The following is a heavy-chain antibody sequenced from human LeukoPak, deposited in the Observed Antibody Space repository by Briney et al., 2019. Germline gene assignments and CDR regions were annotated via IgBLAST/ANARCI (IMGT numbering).Heavy chain of an antibody. Sequence: ASVKVSCKASGYTFTSYGISWVRQAPGQGLEWMGWISAYNGNTNYAQKLQGRVTMSTDTSTSTAYMELRSLRSDDTAVYYCARDLDQYSGRFGGFGHDFWGQGTLVTVSS. D-gene: IGHD1-26*01. V-gene: IGHV1-18*01. CDR3: ARDLDQYSGRFGGFGHDF. CDR2: ISAYNGNT. CDR1: GYTFTSYG. J-gene: IGHJ4*02.